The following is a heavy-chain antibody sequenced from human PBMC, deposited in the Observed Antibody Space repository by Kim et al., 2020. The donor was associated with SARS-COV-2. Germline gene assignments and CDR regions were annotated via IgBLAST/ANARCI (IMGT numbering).Heavy chain of an antibody. Sequence: GGSLRLSCAASGFTFSTYAMSWVRQAPGKGLEWVSGISGNGGTAYYADSVKGRFYISRDDSKNTLYLQMSSLRAEDTAVYYCAKLKTTSCDRSMDVGGQG. D-gene: IGHD2-2*01. CDR2: ISGNGGTA. V-gene: IGHV3-23*01. CDR1: GFTFSTYA. J-gene: IGHJ6*02. CDR3: AKLKTTSCDRSMDV.